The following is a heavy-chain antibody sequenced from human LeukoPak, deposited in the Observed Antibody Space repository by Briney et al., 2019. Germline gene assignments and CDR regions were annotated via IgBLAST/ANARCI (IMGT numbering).Heavy chain of an antibody. CDR1: GFTFSSYS. CDR3: ARGPDCSGGSCYSVGFDY. CDR2: ISSSSSYI. V-gene: IGHV3-21*01. D-gene: IGHD2-15*01. Sequence: GGSLRLSCAASGFTFSSYSMNWVRQAPGKGLEWVSSISSSSSYIYYADSVKGRFTISRDNAKNSLYLQTNSLRAEDTAVYYCARGPDCSGGSCYSVGFDYWGQGTLVTVSS. J-gene: IGHJ4*02.